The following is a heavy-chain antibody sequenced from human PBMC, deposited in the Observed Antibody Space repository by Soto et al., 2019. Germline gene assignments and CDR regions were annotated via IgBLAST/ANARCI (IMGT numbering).Heavy chain of an antibody. CDR3: ARARYGGNSYYFDY. J-gene: IGHJ4*02. V-gene: IGHV3-7*03. CDR1: GFTFSRYW. D-gene: IGHD4-17*01. Sequence: PGGSLRLSCAASGFTFSRYWMSWVRQAPGRGLEWVANIKQDGSEKYYVDSVKGRFTMSKDNVKNSLYLQMNSLRAEDTAVYYCARARYGGNSYYFDYWGQGTLVTVSS. CDR2: IKQDGSEK.